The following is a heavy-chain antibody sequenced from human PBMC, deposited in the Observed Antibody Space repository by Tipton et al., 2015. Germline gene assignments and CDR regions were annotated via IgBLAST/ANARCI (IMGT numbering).Heavy chain of an antibody. CDR2: IQYSGST. J-gene: IGHJ6*02. Sequence: TLSLTCTVSGGSLSSGSYYWSWIRQPPGKELEWIGYIQYSGSTNYNPSLKSRVTISVDTSKTQFSLKMSSVTASDTAVYYCARDLEHGMDVWGQGTTVTVSS. V-gene: IGHV4-61*01. CDR1: GGSLSSGSYY. D-gene: IGHD5-24*01. CDR3: ARDLEHGMDV.